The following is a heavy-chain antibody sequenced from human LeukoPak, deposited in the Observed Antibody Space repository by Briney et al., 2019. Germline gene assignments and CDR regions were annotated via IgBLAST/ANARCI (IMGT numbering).Heavy chain of an antibody. CDR2: ISSSDNII. J-gene: IGHJ4*02. Sequence: GGSLRLSCAASGFTFSDYYMSWIRQAPGKGLEWVSYISSSDNIIYYADSVKGRFTISRDNAKSSLYLQMNSLRVEDTAVYYCARDIHIIAAAGRFDYWGQGTLVTVSS. CDR1: GFTFSDYY. V-gene: IGHV3-11*04. CDR3: ARDIHIIAAAGRFDY. D-gene: IGHD6-13*01.